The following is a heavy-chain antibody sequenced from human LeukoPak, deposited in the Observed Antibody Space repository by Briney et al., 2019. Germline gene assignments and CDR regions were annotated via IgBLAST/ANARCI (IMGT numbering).Heavy chain of an antibody. Sequence: SGGSLRLSCAASGFTFSSYGTHWVRQAPGKGLEWVAVIWYDGSNKYYADSVKGRFTISRDNSKNTLYLQMNSLRAEDTAVYYCARDHTPYYYDSSGLTPWGQGTLVTVSS. CDR3: ARDHTPYYYDSSGLTP. J-gene: IGHJ5*02. D-gene: IGHD3-22*01. V-gene: IGHV3-33*01. CDR1: GFTFSSYG. CDR2: IWYDGSNK.